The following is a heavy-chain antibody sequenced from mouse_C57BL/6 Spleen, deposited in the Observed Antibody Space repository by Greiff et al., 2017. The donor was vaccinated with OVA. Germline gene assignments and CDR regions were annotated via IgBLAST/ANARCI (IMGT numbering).Heavy chain of an antibody. CDR3: TRHAQVPFDY. CDR1: GYTFTDYE. V-gene: IGHV1-15*01. D-gene: IGHD3-2*02. CDR2: IDPETGGT. Sequence: QVQLQQSGAELVRPGASVTLSCKASGYTFTDYEMHWVKQTPVHGLEWIGAIDPETGGTAYNQKFKGKAILTADKSSRTAYMELRSLTSEDSAVYYCTRHAQVPFDYWGQGTTLTVSS. J-gene: IGHJ2*01.